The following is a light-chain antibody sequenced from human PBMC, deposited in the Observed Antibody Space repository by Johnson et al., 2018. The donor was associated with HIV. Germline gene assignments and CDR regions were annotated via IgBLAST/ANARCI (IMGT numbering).Light chain of an antibody. CDR1: SSNIGNNY. CDR3: GTWDSSLSAYV. Sequence: QSVLTQPPSVSEAPGQKVTIYCSGSSSNIGNNYVSWYQQLPGTAPKLLIYDNNKRPSGIPDRFSGSKSGTSATLGITGLQTGDEADYYCGTWDSSLSAYVFGTGTKVTVL. CDR2: DNN. J-gene: IGLJ1*01. V-gene: IGLV1-51*01.